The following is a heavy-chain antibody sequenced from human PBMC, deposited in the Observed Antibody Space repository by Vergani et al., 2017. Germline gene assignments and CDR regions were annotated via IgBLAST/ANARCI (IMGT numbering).Heavy chain of an antibody. Sequence: QVQLVQSGAEVKKPGSSVKVSCKASGGTFSSYAISWVRQAPGQGLEWMGGSIPILGTANYAQKFQGRVTITADEYTSTAYMELSSLRSDDTAVYYCARLVTSLLSHDAFDIWGQGTMVTVSS. CDR2: SIPILGTA. CDR1: GGTFSSYA. J-gene: IGHJ3*02. V-gene: IGHV1-69*01. CDR3: ARLVTSLLSHDAFDI. D-gene: IGHD2-21*01.